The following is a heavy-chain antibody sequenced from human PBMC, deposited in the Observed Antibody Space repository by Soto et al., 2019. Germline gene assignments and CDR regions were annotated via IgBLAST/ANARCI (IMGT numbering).Heavy chain of an antibody. CDR1: GFTFSSYA. CDR3: AKDWRGYSYGLFDY. J-gene: IGHJ4*02. D-gene: IGHD5-18*01. CDR2: ISGSGGST. V-gene: IGHV3-23*01. Sequence: WGSLRLSCAASGFTFSSYAMSWVRQAPGKGLEWVSAISGSGGSTYYADSVKGRFTISRDNSKNTLYLQMNSLRAEDTAVYYCAKDWRGYSYGLFDYWGQGTLVTVSS.